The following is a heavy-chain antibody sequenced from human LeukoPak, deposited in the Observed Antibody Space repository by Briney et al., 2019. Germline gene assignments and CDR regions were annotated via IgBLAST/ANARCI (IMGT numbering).Heavy chain of an antibody. J-gene: IGHJ6*02. CDR1: GGSFSSYY. CDR3: ARDLYDFWSGYYTGASYGMDV. Sequence: PSETLSLTCTVSGGSFSSYYWSWIRQPPGKGLEWLGYIYYSGSTNYNPSLKSRVTISVDTSKNQFSLKLSSVTAADTAVYYCARDLYDFWSGYYTGASYGMDVWGQGTTVTVSS. V-gene: IGHV4-59*01. CDR2: IYYSGST. D-gene: IGHD3/OR15-3a*01.